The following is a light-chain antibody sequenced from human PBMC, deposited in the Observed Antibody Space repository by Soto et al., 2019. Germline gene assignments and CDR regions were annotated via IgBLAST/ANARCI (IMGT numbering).Light chain of an antibody. J-gene: IGKJ3*01. CDR1: QGISSW. V-gene: IGKV1-12*01. CDR3: QQANSFPLT. Sequence: DIQMTQSPSSLSASEGARVTISCRASQGISSWLAWYQQKPGKAPSLLIYSASTLHSGVPSRFSGSGSGTDFTLTISSLQPEDFATYYCQQANSFPLTFGPGTKVDIK. CDR2: SAS.